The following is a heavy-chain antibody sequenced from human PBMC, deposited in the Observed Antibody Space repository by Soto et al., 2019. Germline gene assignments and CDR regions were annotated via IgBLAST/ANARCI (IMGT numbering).Heavy chain of an antibody. J-gene: IGHJ4*02. D-gene: IGHD6-19*01. V-gene: IGHV1-18*01. CDR1: GYTFTTYG. CDR2: INAYNGNT. Sequence: QVQLVQSGAEVKKPGASVKVSCKASGYTFTTYGISWVRQAPGQGLEWMGWINAYNGNTNYAQELQGRVTMTTDTSTSTASMELRSLRSDDTAVYYCVRDPVAGTYFDYWGQGTLVTVSS. CDR3: VRDPVAGTYFDY.